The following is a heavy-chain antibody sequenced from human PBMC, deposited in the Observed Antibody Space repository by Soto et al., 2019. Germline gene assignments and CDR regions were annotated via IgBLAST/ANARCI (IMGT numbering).Heavy chain of an antibody. V-gene: IGHV3-9*01. CDR3: AILEKGGMDV. CDR2: ISWNSGNI. Sequence: EVQLVESGGGLLQPGRSLRLSCAASGFTFHDYALHWVRQAPGKGLEWVSGISWNSGNIGYADSVKGRFTISRDNAKNSLYLQMNSLRVEDTALYYCAILEKGGMDVWGQGTTVTVSS. J-gene: IGHJ6*02. D-gene: IGHD1-1*01. CDR1: GFTFHDYA.